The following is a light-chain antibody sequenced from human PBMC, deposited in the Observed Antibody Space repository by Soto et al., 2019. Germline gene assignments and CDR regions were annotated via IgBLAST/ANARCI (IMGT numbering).Light chain of an antibody. Sequence: DIVLTQSPGTLSLSPGERATLSCRASQDVLNNYLAWFHHKPGQAPRLLISAISTRASGIPDRFSGSGSGPHFNLTISILEPEDFAVYYCQQFGTPPWTFGQGTKVE. J-gene: IGKJ1*01. CDR1: QDVLNNY. CDR2: AIS. CDR3: QQFGTPPWT. V-gene: IGKV3-20*01.